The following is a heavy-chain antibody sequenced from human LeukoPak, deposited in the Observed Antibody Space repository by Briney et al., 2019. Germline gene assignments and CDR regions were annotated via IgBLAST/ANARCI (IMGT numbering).Heavy chain of an antibody. J-gene: IGHJ4*02. CDR3: VKGDDYGDY. V-gene: IGHV3-43*02. Sequence: GGSLRLSCVVSGITFEDYAMHWVRQVPGKGLEWVSLISGDASGTYYADSVKGRFTISRDNSKNSLYLQMNSLRSEDAALYYCVKGDDYGDYWGQGTLLTVSS. CDR1: GITFEDYA. CDR2: ISGDASGT.